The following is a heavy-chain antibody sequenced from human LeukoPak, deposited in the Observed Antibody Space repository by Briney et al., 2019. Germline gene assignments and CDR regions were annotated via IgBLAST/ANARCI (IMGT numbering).Heavy chain of an antibody. Sequence: GGSLRLSCAASGFIFTSSGFHWVRQAPGKGLEWVALIWYDGSNKYYADSVKGRFTISRDNSKNTVYLQMNSLRAEDTAVYYCARAVFAGDLLTGYWYFDLWGRGTLVTVSS. J-gene: IGHJ2*01. V-gene: IGHV3-33*01. CDR2: IWYDGSNK. CDR1: GFIFTSSG. CDR3: ARAVFAGDLLTGYWYFDL. D-gene: IGHD1-20*01.